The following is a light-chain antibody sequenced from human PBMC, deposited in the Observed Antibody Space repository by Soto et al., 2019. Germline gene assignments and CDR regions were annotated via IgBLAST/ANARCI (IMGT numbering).Light chain of an antibody. CDR2: ATS. V-gene: IGKV1-39*01. CDR3: QQTHSLPLS. CDR1: QRIDNF. Sequence: DIQMTQSPSFLSASVGDRVTITCRASQRIDNFLNWYQQKPGKVPKLLIYATSSLHSGVPSRFSGSGSGTDFTLSISSLQPEDFATYYCQQTHSLPLSFGPGTKVDIK. J-gene: IGKJ3*01.